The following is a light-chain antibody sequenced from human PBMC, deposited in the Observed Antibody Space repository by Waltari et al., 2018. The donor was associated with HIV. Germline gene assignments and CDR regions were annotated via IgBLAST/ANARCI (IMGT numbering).Light chain of an antibody. CDR2: DVY. CDR3: ASFTSGRLNV. CDR1: SSDVGAYDY. V-gene: IGLV2-14*03. Sequence: SALTQPASVSGSPGQSITISCTGTSSDVGAYDYVSWYQQHPGTVPKLLIYDVYNRPSRISTRFSGSKSGNTASLTISGLQAEDEADYYCASFTSGRLNVFGTGTKVTAL. J-gene: IGLJ1*01.